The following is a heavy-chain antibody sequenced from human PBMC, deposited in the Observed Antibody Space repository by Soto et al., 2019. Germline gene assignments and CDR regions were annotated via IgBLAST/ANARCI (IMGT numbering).Heavy chain of an antibody. CDR2: INAGNGNT. CDR3: ASIAGGSYYYGMDV. J-gene: IGHJ6*02. Sequence: ASVKVSCKASGYTFTSYAMHWVRQAPGQRLEWMGWINAGNGNTKYSQKYQGRVTITRDTSASTAYMELSSLRSEDTVVFYCASIAGGSYYYGMDVWGQGTTVTVSS. D-gene: IGHD2-21*01. V-gene: IGHV1-3*01. CDR1: GYTFTSYA.